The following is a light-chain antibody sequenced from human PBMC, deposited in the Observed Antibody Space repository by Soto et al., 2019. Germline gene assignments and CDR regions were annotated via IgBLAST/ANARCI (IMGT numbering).Light chain of an antibody. CDR2: GAS. CDR3: QPYGSSPLT. V-gene: IGKV3-20*01. Sequence: EIVLTQSPGTLSLSPGERATLSCRASQSVSSSYLAWYQQKPGQAPRLLIYGASSRATGIPDRFSGSGSGTDFNLTISRLEPEAFAVYYCQPYGSSPLTFGGGTKVEIK. J-gene: IGKJ4*01. CDR1: QSVSSSY.